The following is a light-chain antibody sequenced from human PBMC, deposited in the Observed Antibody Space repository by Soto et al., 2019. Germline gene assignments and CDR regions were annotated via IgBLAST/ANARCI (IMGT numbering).Light chain of an antibody. CDR2: KAS. V-gene: IGKV1-5*03. CDR3: QHYNSYSEA. J-gene: IGKJ1*01. CDR1: QTISSW. Sequence: DIQVTQSPATRSGSVGDGVTITCRASQTISSWLAWYQQKPGKAPKLLIYKASTLKSGVPSRFSGSGSGTEFTLTISSLQPDDFATYYCQHYNSYSEAFGQGTKVDIK.